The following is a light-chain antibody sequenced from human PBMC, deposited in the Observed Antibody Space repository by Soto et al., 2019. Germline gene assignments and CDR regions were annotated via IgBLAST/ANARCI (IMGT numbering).Light chain of an antibody. CDR2: NND. CDR3: AAWDGSRNGWV. V-gene: IGLV1-44*01. J-gene: IGLJ3*02. CDR1: NSNIGGNT. Sequence: QSVLTQAPSASGTPGQRITISCSGSNSNIGGNTVSWYQQDPGTAPKVLIYNNDQRPSGVPDRLSGSKSGTSASLAIGGLQSEDEADYYCAAWDGSRNGWVFGGGTKVTVL.